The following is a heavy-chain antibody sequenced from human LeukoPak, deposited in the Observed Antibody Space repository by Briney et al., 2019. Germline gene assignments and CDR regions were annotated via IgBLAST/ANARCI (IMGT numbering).Heavy chain of an antibody. CDR2: IYYSGST. CDR3: ARGQWLSFFDP. V-gene: IGHV4-4*02. Sequence: SETLSLTCAVSGGSISSSNWWSWVRQPPGKGLEWIGYIYYSGSTNYNPSLKSRVTISVDTPKNQFSLKLSSVTAADTAVYYCARGQWLSFFDPWGQGTLVTVSS. J-gene: IGHJ5*02. D-gene: IGHD6-19*01. CDR1: GGSISSSNW.